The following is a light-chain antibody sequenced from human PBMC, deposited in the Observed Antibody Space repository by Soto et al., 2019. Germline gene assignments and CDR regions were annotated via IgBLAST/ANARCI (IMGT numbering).Light chain of an antibody. Sequence: EIVMTQSPATLSVSPGERATLSCRASQSVSNNLAWYQQKPGQAPRLLIYGASTRATGIPARFSGSGSGTDFTLTISSLQSEGFAVYYCQQYNNWPRTFGQGTKVEVK. J-gene: IGKJ1*01. CDR1: QSVSNN. V-gene: IGKV3-15*01. CDR2: GAS. CDR3: QQYNNWPRT.